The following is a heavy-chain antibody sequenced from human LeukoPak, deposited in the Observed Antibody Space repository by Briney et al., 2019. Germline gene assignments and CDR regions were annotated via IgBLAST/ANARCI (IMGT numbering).Heavy chain of an antibody. V-gene: IGHV3-11*04. CDR3: AKGHTYGMI. D-gene: IGHD5-18*01. J-gene: IGHJ4*02. CDR2: ISISGSTM. Sequence: GGSLRLSCAASGFTFSNYYMSWMRQTPGKGPEWVAYISISGSTMDYADSVKGRFTISRDNANDSLYLQMSSLGAEDTAVYYCAKGHTYGMIWGQGTLVTVSS. CDR1: GFTFSNYY.